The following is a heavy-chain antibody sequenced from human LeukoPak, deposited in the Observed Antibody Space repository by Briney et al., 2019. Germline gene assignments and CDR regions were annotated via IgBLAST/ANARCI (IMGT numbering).Heavy chain of an antibody. V-gene: IGHV1-18*01. CDR3: ARDLIVVVTADDAFDI. CDR2: ISAYNGNT. CDR1: GYTFTSYG. J-gene: IGHJ3*02. Sequence: ASVKVSCKASGYTFTSYGISWVRQAPGQGLEWMGWISAYNGNTNYAQKLQGRVTMTTDTSTSTAYMELRSLRPDDTAVYYCARDLIVVVTADDAFDIWGQGTMVTVSS. D-gene: IGHD2-21*02.